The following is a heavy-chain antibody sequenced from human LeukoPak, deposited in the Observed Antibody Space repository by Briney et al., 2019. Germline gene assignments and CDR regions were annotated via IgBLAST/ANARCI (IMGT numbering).Heavy chain of an antibody. CDR3: ARLYCSTSTCSRAGVAFDI. CDR1: GDTFSSYA. D-gene: IGHD2-2*01. CDR2: IIPIFGTA. J-gene: IGHJ3*02. V-gene: IGHV1-69*13. Sequence: SVKVSCKASGDTFSSYAITWVRQAPGQGLEWMGGIIPIFGTANYAQKFQGRVKITADESTSTAYMELSSLRSEDTAVYYCARLYCSTSTCSRAGVAFDIWGQGTMLTVSS.